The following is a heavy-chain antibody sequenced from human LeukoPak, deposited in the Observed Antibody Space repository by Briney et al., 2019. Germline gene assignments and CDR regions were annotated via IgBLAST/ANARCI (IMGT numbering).Heavy chain of an antibody. V-gene: IGHV4-30-4*01. CDR1: GGSISSGDYY. CDR2: IYYSGST. D-gene: IGHD1-26*01. Sequence: SETLSLTCTVSGGSISSGDYYWSWIRQPPGKGLEWIGYIYYSGSTYYNPSLKSRVTISVDTSKNQFSLKLSSVTAADTAVYYCARRGATTKMSYFDYWGQGTLVTVSS. CDR3: ARRGATTKMSYFDY. J-gene: IGHJ4*02.